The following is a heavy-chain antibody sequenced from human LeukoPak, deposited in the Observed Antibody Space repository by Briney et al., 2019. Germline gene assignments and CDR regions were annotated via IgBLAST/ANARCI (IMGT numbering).Heavy chain of an antibody. CDR3: ARDRIRPYYYDSSGFDY. CDR2: ISAYNGNT. CDR1: GYTFTSYG. V-gene: IGHV1-18*01. Sequence: ASLKVSCKASGYTFTSYGISWVRQAPGQGLEWMGWISAYNGNTNYAQKLQGRVTMTTDTSTSTAYMELRSLRSDDTAVYYCARDRIRPYYYDSSGFDYWGQGTLVTVSS. J-gene: IGHJ4*02. D-gene: IGHD3-22*01.